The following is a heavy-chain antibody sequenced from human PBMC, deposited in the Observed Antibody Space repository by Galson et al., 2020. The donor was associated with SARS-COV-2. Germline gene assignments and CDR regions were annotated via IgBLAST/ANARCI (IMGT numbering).Heavy chain of an antibody. Sequence: GGSLRHSCAASGFTFSSYWMHWVRQSPGKGLVWVLRIYSEGSSTSYADSVKGRFTISGDNAKNTLYLQMISLRAEDTAVYYCARGDMGNDYFDYWGQGTLVTVSS. J-gene: IGHJ4*02. D-gene: IGHD7-27*01. CDR1: GFTFSSYW. V-gene: IGHV3-74*01. CDR2: IYSEGSST. CDR3: ARGDMGNDYFDY.